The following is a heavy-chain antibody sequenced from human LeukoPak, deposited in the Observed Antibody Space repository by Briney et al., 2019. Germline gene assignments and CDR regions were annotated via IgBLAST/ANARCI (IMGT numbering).Heavy chain of an antibody. CDR1: GFTFSSYA. CDR3: AREWAGDCGSTSCYWYYYYHMDV. CDR2: ISYDGSNK. V-gene: IGHV3-30*01. Sequence: GGSLRLSCAASGFTFSSYAMHWVRQAPGKGLEWVAVISYDGSNKYYADSVKGRFTISRDNSKNTLYLQMNSLRAEDTAVYYCAREWAGDCGSTSCYWYYYYHMDVWGKGTTVTVSS. D-gene: IGHD2-2*01. J-gene: IGHJ6*03.